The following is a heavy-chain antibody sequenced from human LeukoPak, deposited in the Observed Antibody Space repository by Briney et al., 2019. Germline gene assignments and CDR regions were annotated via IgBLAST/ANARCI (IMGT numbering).Heavy chain of an antibody. CDR3: AKDSVVVPAAPYGMDV. D-gene: IGHD2-2*01. Sequence: GGSLRLSCAASGVTFNNYAMSWVRQAPGKGLEWVSTIGGSGGNTYYADSVKGRFTISRDNSRNTLYLQMNSLKAEDTAVHYCAKDSVVVPAAPYGMDVWGQGTTVTVSS. V-gene: IGHV3-23*01. CDR2: IGGSGGNT. CDR1: GVTFNNYA. J-gene: IGHJ6*02.